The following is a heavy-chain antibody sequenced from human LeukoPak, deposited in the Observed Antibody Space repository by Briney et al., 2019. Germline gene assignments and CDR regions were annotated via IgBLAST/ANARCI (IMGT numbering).Heavy chain of an antibody. J-gene: IGHJ4*02. CDR2: ISYDGSNK. CDR1: GFTFSSYA. CDR3: ARDPAAIIAMVYYFDY. Sequence: GGSLRLSCAASGFTFSSYAMHWVRQAPGKGLEWVAVISYDGSNKYYADSVKGRFTISRDNSKNTLYLQMNSLRAEDTAVYYCARDPAAIIAMVYYFDYWGQGTLVTVSS. V-gene: IGHV3-30-3*01. D-gene: IGHD5-18*01.